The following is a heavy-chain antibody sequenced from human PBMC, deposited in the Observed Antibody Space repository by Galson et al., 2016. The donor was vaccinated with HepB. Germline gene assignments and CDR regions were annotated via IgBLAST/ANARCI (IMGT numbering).Heavy chain of an antibody. CDR2: ISGNSGNT. Sequence: SLRLSCAASGFTFSSYAMTWVRQAPGKGLQWVSVISGNSGNTNYADSVRGRFTISRDNSRNTLYLQMNSLTSEDTAVYYCTTAHQYYDDSSDYYHPYWGQGTLVTVSS. CDR1: GFTFSSYA. D-gene: IGHD3-22*01. V-gene: IGHV3-23*01. CDR3: TTAHQYYDDSSDYYHPY. J-gene: IGHJ4*02.